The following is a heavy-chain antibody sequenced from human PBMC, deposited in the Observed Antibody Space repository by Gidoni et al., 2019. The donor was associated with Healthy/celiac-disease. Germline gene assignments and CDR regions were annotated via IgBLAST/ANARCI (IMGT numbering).Heavy chain of an antibody. J-gene: IGHJ4*02. CDR1: GFTFSSYG. V-gene: IGHV3-30*18. D-gene: IGHD3-10*01. CDR3: AKDQWVDMVRGAHNEDY. CDR2: ISYDGSNK. Sequence: QVQLVESGGGVVQPGRSLSLSCAASGFTFSSYGMHWVRQAPGKGLEWVAVISYDGSNKYYADSVKGRFTISRDNSKNTLYLQMNSLRAEDTAVYYCAKDQWVDMVRGAHNEDYWGQGTLVTVSS.